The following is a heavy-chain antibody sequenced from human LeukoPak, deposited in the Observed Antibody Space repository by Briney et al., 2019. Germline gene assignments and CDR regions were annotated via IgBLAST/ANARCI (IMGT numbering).Heavy chain of an antibody. CDR1: GFTFSSYS. CDR2: ISSSSSYI. J-gene: IGHJ6*02. Sequence: PGGSLRLSCAASGFTFSSYSMNWVRQAPGKGLEWVSSISSSSSYIYYADSVKGRLTISRDNAKNSLYLQMNSLRAEDTAVYYCARDHCSSSSCYTYYGMELWGQGTTVTVSS. CDR3: ARDHCSSSSCYTYYGMEL. D-gene: IGHD2-2*02. V-gene: IGHV3-21*01.